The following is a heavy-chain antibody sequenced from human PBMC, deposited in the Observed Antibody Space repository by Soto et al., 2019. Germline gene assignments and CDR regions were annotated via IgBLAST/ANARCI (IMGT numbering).Heavy chain of an antibody. CDR2: IYHSGST. CDR3: AVETYYYDSSGSDAFDI. V-gene: IGHV4-30-2*01. CDR1: GGSISSGGYS. D-gene: IGHD3-22*01. J-gene: IGHJ3*02. Sequence: TLSLTCAVSGGSISSGGYSWSWIRQPPGKGLEWIGYIYHSGSTYYNPSLKSRVTISVDRSKNQFSLKLSSVTAADTAVYYCAVETYYYDSSGSDAFDIWGQGTMVTVSS.